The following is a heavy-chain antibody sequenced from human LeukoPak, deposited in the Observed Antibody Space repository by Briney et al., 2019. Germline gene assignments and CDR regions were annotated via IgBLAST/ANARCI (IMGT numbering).Heavy chain of an antibody. Sequence: PSETLSLTCAVYGGSFSGYYWSGIRQPPGKGLEWIGEINHSGSTNYNPSLKSRVTISVDTSKNQFSLKLSSVTAADTAVYYCARGLGYSSFNWFDPWGQGTLVTVSS. CDR2: INHSGST. V-gene: IGHV4-34*01. CDR1: GGSFSGYY. CDR3: ARGLGYSSFNWFDP. J-gene: IGHJ5*02. D-gene: IGHD6-13*01.